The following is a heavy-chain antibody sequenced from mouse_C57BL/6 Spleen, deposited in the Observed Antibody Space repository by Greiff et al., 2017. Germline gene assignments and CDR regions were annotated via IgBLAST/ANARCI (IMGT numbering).Heavy chain of an antibody. CDR1: GYTFTSYW. D-gene: IGHD2-5*01. CDR3: AYYSNYDAMDY. Sequence: QVQLKQPGAELVMPGASVKLSCKASGYTFTSYWMHWVKQRPGQGLEWIGEIDPSDSYTNYNQKFKGKSTLTVDKSSSTAYMQLSSLTSEDSAVYYCAYYSNYDAMDYWGQGTSVTVSS. V-gene: IGHV1-69*01. J-gene: IGHJ4*01. CDR2: IDPSDSYT.